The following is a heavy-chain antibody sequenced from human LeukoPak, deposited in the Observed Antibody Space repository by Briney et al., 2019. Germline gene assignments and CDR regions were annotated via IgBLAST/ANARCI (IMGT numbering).Heavy chain of an antibody. Sequence: ASVKVSCKASGYTFTSYDINWVRQATGQGFEWMGWMNPNSGNTGYAQKFQGRVTITRNTSISTAYMELSSLRSEDTAVYYCARALYSGSYYADYWGQGTLVTVSS. CDR3: ARALYSGSYYADY. CDR1: GYTFTSYD. J-gene: IGHJ4*02. V-gene: IGHV1-8*03. D-gene: IGHD1-26*01. CDR2: MNPNSGNT.